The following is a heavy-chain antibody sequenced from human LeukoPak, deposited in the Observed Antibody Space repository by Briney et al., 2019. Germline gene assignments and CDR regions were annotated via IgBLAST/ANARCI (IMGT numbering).Heavy chain of an antibody. CDR2: ITSGANT. V-gene: IGHV3-23*01. CDR1: GFIFNNYA. J-gene: IGHJ4*02. CDR3: AKYCSGGNCYSGLY. D-gene: IGHD2-15*01. Sequence: PGGSLRLSCAASGFIFNNYAMSWVRQAPGKGLQWGSTITSGANTYYADSVKGRFTISRDNSKNTLYLQMNSLRAEDTAVYYCAKYCSGGNCYSGLYWGQGTLVTVSS.